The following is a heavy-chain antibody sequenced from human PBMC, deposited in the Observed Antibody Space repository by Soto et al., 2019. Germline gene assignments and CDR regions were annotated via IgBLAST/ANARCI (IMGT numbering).Heavy chain of an antibody. V-gene: IGHV3-23*01. CDR1: GFICGSYD. D-gene: IGHD2-8*02. CDR3: AKATATGGGAFDI. Sequence: GSLRLSCAASGFICGSYDMSWVRQAPGKGLEWVSTILVDGRTFYVDSVKGRFTISRDSSQNTVYLQMNSLTAGDTALYYCAKATATGGGAFDICGQGTKVTVSS. J-gene: IGHJ3*02. CDR2: ILVDGRT.